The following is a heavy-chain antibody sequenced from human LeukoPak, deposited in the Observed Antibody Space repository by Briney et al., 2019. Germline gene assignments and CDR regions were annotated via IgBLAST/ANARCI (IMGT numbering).Heavy chain of an antibody. Sequence: GGSLRLSCAASGFTFSSYSMNWVRQAPGKGLEWVSSISSSSYIYYADSVKGRFTISRDNAKNSLYLQMNSRRAEDTAVYYCDRGEGPRTPIAVAAGWGQGTLVTVSS. D-gene: IGHD6-19*01. CDR2: ISSSSYI. CDR1: GFTFSSYS. V-gene: IGHV3-21*01. CDR3: DRGEGPRTPIAVAAG. J-gene: IGHJ4*02.